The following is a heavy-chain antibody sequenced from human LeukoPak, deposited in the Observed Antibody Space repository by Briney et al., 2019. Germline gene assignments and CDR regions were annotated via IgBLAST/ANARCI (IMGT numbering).Heavy chain of an antibody. Sequence: ASQTLSLTCAVSGGSISSGGYSWRWIRQPPGKGLEWIGYIYHSGSTYYNPALKSRVTISVDRSKNQFSLKLSSVTAADTAVYYCARAGDMDGGWFDPWGQGTLVTVSS. D-gene: IGHD2-15*01. CDR2: IYHSGST. CDR3: ARAGDMDGGWFDP. CDR1: GGSISSGGYS. J-gene: IGHJ5*02. V-gene: IGHV4-30-2*01.